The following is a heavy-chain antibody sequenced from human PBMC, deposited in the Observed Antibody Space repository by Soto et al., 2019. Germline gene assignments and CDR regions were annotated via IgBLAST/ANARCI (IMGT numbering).Heavy chain of an antibody. CDR3: AKSPNFYCSSPNCYKYYFDH. J-gene: IGHJ4*02. Sequence: VGSLRLSCAASGFTFNTYGMHWVRQAPGKGLEWVAVISYDGSEKYYVDSVKGRFTISKDNSKNTLYLQMNSLRPEDTAVYYCAKSPNFYCSSPNCYKYYFDHWGQGTRVTVSS. D-gene: IGHD2-2*02. CDR2: ISYDGSEK. V-gene: IGHV3-30*18. CDR1: GFTFNTYG.